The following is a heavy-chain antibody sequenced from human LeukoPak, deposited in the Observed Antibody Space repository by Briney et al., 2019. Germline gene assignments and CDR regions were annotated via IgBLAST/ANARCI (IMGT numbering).Heavy chain of an antibody. CDR2: IKQDGSEK. CDR1: GFTFSSYW. CDR3: ARAQWFGVLFPDAFDI. V-gene: IGHV3-7*01. Sequence: PGGSLRLSCAASGFTFSSYWMSWVRQAPGKGLEWVANIKQDGSEKYYVDSVKGRFTISRDNAKNSLYLQMNSLRAEDTAVYYCARAQWFGVLFPDAFDIWGQGTMVTVSS. D-gene: IGHD3-10*01. J-gene: IGHJ3*02.